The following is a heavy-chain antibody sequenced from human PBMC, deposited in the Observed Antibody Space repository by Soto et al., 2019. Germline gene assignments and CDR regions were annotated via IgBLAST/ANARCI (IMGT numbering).Heavy chain of an antibody. CDR3: ARGIRPDS. Sequence: QVQLQQWGAGLLKPSETLSLTCAVHGGSLSGYYWSWIRQTPGKGLEWIGEISHRGSTNYNPSLKSRGTTSLDTSKNQFSLKLASVTAADTAAYYCARGIRPDSWGQGTQVTVSS. CDR1: GGSLSGYY. J-gene: IGHJ5*01. D-gene: IGHD4-17*01. CDR2: ISHRGST. V-gene: IGHV4-34*02.